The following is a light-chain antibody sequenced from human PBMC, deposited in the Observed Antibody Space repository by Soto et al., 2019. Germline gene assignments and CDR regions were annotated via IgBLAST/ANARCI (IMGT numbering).Light chain of an antibody. CDR3: QQYDDLPLT. V-gene: IGKV1-33*01. CDR2: DAS. Sequence: DIQMTQSPSSLSASVGDRVILTCQASQDIARFLNWYQQKPEKAPKLLIYDASTLVRGIPSRFSGSASGTHFTLTISSLQPDDFATYFWQQYDDLPLTFGGGTKVEIK. J-gene: IGKJ4*01. CDR1: QDIARF.